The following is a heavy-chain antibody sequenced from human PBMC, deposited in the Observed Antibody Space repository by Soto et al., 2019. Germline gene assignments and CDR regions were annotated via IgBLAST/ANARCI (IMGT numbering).Heavy chain of an antibody. CDR2: TSYDGSNK. CDR1: GFTFSSFA. Sequence: GWSLRLSCAGSGFTFSSFAMSWVRQAPGKGLEWVAATSYDGSNKYYADSVKGRFIISRDNSKNTLDLLLNTLRAEDTAVYYCAGVYYGGTSVNKYWGQGTQVTVSS. J-gene: IGHJ4*02. V-gene: IGHV3-30-3*01. D-gene: IGHD2-8*01. CDR3: AGVYYGGTSVNKY.